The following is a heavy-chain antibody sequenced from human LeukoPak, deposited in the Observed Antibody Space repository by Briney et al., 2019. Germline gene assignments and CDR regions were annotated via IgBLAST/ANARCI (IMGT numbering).Heavy chain of an antibody. CDR2: ISGSGGST. D-gene: IGHD3-10*01. J-gene: IGHJ5*02. CDR3: AKDMVRAPPRGYNWFDP. V-gene: IGHV3-23*01. Sequence: PGGSLRLSCAASGFTFSSYAMSWVRQAPGKGLEWVSAISGSGGSTYYADSVKGRFTISRDNSKNTLYLQMNSLRAEDTAVYYCAKDMVRAPPRGYNWFDPWGQGTLVTVSS. CDR1: GFTFSSYA.